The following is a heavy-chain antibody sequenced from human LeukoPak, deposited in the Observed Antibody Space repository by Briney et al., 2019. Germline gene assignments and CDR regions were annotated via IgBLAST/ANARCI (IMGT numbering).Heavy chain of an antibody. CDR1: EFTFRSYT. Sequence: PGGSLRLSGPPAEFTFRSYTMNWARQAPGKGLGWVSSISPSGNSMWHADSVRGRFTISRDNAENSVSLQMNSLRAEDTAVYYCVRDFLGESGAGGCWGQGTLVTVSS. CDR2: ISPSGNSM. J-gene: IGHJ4*02. CDR3: VRDFLGESGAGGC. V-gene: IGHV3-21*01. D-gene: IGHD3-10*01.